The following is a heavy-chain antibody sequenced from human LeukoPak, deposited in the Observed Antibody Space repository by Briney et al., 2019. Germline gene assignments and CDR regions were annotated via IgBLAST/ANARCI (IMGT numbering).Heavy chain of an antibody. D-gene: IGHD5-12*01. CDR2: ISYDGTKK. Sequence: GGSLRLPCAASGFPFSNYGIHWVRQAPGQGLEWVGVISYDGTKKYYADSVKGRFTISRDNSKNTLYLQMSSLRAEDTAVYYCARDRSSYEYYFDYWGHGTLVTVSS. V-gene: IGHV3-30*15. CDR1: GFPFSNYG. J-gene: IGHJ4*01. CDR3: ARDRSSYEYYFDY.